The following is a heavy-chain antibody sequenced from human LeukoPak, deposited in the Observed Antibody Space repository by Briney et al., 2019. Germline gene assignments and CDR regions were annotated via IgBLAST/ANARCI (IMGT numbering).Heavy chain of an antibody. CDR3: VRDHHRRLYDSQARDTFDI. V-gene: IGHV3-48*01. CDR2: ISSSSSTM. D-gene: IGHD3-22*01. CDR1: GFTFSSYG. J-gene: IGHJ3*02. Sequence: GGSLRLSCAASGFTFSSYGMNWVRQAPGKGLEWVSYISSSSSTMYYAASVKGRFSISRDNAQNSLYLQMNSLRAEDTAVYYCVRDHHRRLYDSQARDTFDIWGQGTMVTVSS.